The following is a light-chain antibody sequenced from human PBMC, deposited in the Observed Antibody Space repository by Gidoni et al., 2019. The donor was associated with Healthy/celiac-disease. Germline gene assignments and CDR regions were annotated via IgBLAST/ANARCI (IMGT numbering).Light chain of an antibody. V-gene: IGKV1-5*03. CDR2: KAS. CDR1: QSISNC. J-gene: IGKJ2*01. Sequence: DIQMTQSPSTLSASVGDRVTITCRASQSISNCLAWYQQKPGKAPKLLIYKASSLESGVPSRFSGSGSGTKFTLTISSLQHDDFATYYCQQYNSYLVTFGQGTKLEIK. CDR3: QQYNSYLVT.